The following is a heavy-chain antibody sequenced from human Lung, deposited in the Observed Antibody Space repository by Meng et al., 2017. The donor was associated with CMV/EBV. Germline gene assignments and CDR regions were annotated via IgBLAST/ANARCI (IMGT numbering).Heavy chain of an antibody. CDR3: SRALVVPAASLDY. V-gene: IGHV4-34*01. D-gene: IGHD2-2*01. CDR1: GGSFSGYY. J-gene: IGHJ4*02. CDR2: INHSGST. Sequence: ESLKISCAVYGGSFSGYYWSWIRQPPGKGLEWIGEINHSGSTNYNPSLKSRVTISVDTSKNQFSLKLSSVTAADTAVYYCSRALVVPAASLDYWGQGTLVTVSS.